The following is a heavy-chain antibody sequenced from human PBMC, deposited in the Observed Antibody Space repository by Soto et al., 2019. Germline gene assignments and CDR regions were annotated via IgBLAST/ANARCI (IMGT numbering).Heavy chain of an antibody. CDR2: ISYDGSDK. D-gene: IGHD6-13*01. CDR1: GFTFSSYG. Sequence: QVQLVESGGGVVQPGRSLRLSCAASGFTFSSYGMHWVRQAPGKGLEWVALISYDGSDKYYADSVKGRFNISRDNSKNTLYLQMNSLRVEDTAVYYCGAGQYFSDYWGQGTLVTVSS. J-gene: IGHJ4*02. V-gene: IGHV3-30*03. CDR3: GAGQYFSDY.